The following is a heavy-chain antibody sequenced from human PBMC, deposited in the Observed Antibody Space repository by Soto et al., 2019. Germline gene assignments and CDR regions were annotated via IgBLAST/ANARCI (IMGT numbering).Heavy chain of an antibody. J-gene: IGHJ1*01. CDR2: ISGSGGST. CDR3: AKGDGGWYAYFQH. Sequence: EVQLLESGGGLVQPGGSLRLSCAASGFTFSSYAMSWVRQAPGKGLEWVSAISGSGGSTYYADSLKGRFTISRDNSKNTLYLQMNRLRAEDTAVYYCAKGDGGWYAYFQHWGQGTLVTVSS. V-gene: IGHV3-23*01. D-gene: IGHD6-19*01. CDR1: GFTFSSYA.